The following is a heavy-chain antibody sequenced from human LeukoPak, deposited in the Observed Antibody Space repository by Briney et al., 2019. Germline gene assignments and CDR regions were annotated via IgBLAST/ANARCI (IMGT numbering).Heavy chain of an antibody. CDR3: ARHRDGYFTNSDN. D-gene: IGHD3-22*01. V-gene: IGHV4-39*01. Sequence: SETLSLTCTVSGGSISSSNYYWGWVRQPPGKGLEWIGSLSYGGSPYHNPSLKSRLTISVDTSKNQFSLKLRSVAAADTAVYYCARHRDGYFTNSDNWGQGILVTVSS. J-gene: IGHJ4*02. CDR1: GGSISSSNYY. CDR2: LSYGGSP.